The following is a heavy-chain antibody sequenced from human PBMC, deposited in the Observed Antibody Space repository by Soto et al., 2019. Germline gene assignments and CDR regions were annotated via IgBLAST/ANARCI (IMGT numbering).Heavy chain of an antibody. J-gene: IGHJ4*02. CDR1: GGSISGSY. Sequence: SETLSLTCIVSGGSISGSYWSWVRQSPGKGLEWLGYVYYTGSTNYSPSLRSRVSISVDTSKNEFSLRLSSVTAADTAVYFCARSVAVPGAHIDYWGQGTQVTVSS. CDR3: ARSVAVPGAHIDY. V-gene: IGHV4-59*01. D-gene: IGHD6-19*01. CDR2: VYYTGST.